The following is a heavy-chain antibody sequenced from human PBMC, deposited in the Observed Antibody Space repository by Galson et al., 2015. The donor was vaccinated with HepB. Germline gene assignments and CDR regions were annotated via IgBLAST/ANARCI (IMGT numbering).Heavy chain of an antibody. CDR3: AKDRLRGREYFQH. D-gene: IGHD3-10*01. CDR2: ISYDGSNK. CDR1: GFTFSSYG. Sequence: SLRLSCAASGFTFSSYGMHWVRQAPGKGLEWVAVISYDGSNKYYADSVKGRFTISRDNSKNTLYLQMNSLRAEDTAVYYCAKDRLRGREYFQHWGQGTLVTVSS. V-gene: IGHV3-30*18. J-gene: IGHJ1*01.